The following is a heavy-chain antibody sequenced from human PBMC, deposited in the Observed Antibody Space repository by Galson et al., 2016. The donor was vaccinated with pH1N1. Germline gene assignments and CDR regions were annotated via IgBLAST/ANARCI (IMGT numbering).Heavy chain of an antibody. J-gene: IGHJ4*02. CDR3: ARAIAAAYSY. Sequence: SLRLSCAASGFTFSNYWMTWVRQAPGKGLEWVANIKQDGSQKYYVDSVKGRFTISRDNAKNSLYLQMNSLRVEDTAVYYCARAIAAAYSYWGQGTLVTVSS. CDR2: IKQDGSQK. V-gene: IGHV3-7*01. CDR1: GFTFSNYW. D-gene: IGHD6-13*01.